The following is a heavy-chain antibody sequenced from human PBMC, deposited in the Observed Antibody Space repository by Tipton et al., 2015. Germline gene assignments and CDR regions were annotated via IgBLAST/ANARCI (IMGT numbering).Heavy chain of an antibody. CDR3: ARARGRHGGLFDS. Sequence: LRLSCNVSGGSISGHFWSWIRQPPGKGLEWIGYISYSGSTKYNPSLEGRVTMSIDTSENQFSLKMSSVTASDTAVYYCARARGRHGGLFDSWGQGILVTVSS. D-gene: IGHD4-23*01. J-gene: IGHJ4*02. V-gene: IGHV4-59*11. CDR1: GGSISGHF. CDR2: ISYSGST.